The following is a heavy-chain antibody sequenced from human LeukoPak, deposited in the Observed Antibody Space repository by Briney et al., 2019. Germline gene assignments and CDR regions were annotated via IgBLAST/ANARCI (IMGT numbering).Heavy chain of an antibody. V-gene: IGHV1-18*01. D-gene: IGHD2-8*01. Sequence: GASVKVSCKASGYTFTSSGIIWVRQAPGQGLEWMGWISAHNGAKKYAQKFQGRVTMTTDTFTSTAQMDLGSLTSDDTAVYYCARTTLDCTNSNCHDYWGQGTLVTVSS. CDR3: ARTTLDCTNSNCHDY. J-gene: IGHJ4*02. CDR1: GYTFTSSG. CDR2: ISAHNGAK.